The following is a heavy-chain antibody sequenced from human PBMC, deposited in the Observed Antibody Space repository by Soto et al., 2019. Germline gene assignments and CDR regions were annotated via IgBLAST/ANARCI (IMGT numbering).Heavy chain of an antibody. D-gene: IGHD6-13*01. CDR2: IDPRGGST. CDR1: GYIFTSHF. V-gene: IGHV1-46*01. CDR3: ARVVQQPISSNYYGLDV. Sequence: VQLVQSGAEVKKPGASVKVSCEASGYIFTSHFIHWVRLAPGQGLEWIGVIDPRGGSTNSAQKFRGRVTLTRDTSTSTVYMDLSSLRSADTAIYYCARVVQQPISSNYYGLDVWGQGTTVTVSS. J-gene: IGHJ6*02.